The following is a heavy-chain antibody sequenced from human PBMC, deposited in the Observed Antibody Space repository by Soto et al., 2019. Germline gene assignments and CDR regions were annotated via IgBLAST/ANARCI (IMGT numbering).Heavy chain of an antibody. V-gene: IGHV3-30*18. D-gene: IGHD6-19*01. CDR2: ISYDGSNK. CDR1: GFTFSSYG. Sequence: GGSLRLSCAASGFTFSSYGMHWVRQAPGKGLEWVAVISYDGSNKYYADSVKGRFTISRDNSKNTLYLQMNSLRAEDTAVYDCAKAPSTVAANYYYYYYGMDVWGQGTTVTVSS. J-gene: IGHJ6*02. CDR3: AKAPSTVAANYYYYYYGMDV.